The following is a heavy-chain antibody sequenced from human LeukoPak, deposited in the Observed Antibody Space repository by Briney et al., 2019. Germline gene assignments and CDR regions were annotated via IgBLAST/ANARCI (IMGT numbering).Heavy chain of an antibody. CDR2: IYYSGST. V-gene: IGHV4-39*07. Sequence: SETLSLTCTVSGGSISSSSYYWGWIRQPPGKGLEWIGSIYYSGSTNYNPSLKSRVTISVDTSKNQFSLKLSSVTAADTAVYYCARAGYYGSGSYYKPNYYYYYMDVWGKGTTVTVSS. J-gene: IGHJ6*03. D-gene: IGHD3-10*01. CDR1: GGSISSSSYY. CDR3: ARAGYYGSGSYYKPNYYYYYMDV.